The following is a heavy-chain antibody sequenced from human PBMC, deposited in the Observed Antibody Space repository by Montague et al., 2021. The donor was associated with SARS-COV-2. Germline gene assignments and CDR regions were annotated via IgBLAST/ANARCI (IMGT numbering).Heavy chain of an antibody. CDR1: GCSIGGHY. CDR3: AREFRIELWQTNWYFGL. J-gene: IGHJ2*01. Sequence: SETLSLTCSVSGCSIGGHYLRWIRQPTGKGLDWIGNFDHSGNTKYKPAPKGRDTISVDTSKNQFALRLSSVTAADTAVYYCAREFRIELWQTNWYFGLWGRVSLV. V-gene: IGHV4-59*11. D-gene: IGHD3-16*01. CDR2: FDHSGNT.